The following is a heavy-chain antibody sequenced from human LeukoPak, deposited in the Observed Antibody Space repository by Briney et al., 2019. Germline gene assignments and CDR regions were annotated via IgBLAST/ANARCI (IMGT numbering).Heavy chain of an antibody. CDR1: GFTFSTYN. CDR3: ARDSGSYGKPYYFDY. J-gene: IGHJ4*02. D-gene: IGHD1-26*01. CDR2: ISTGSSYI. Sequence: GGSLRLSCAASGFTFSTYNMNWVRQAPGKGLEWVSSISTGSSYIYYADSVKGRFTISRDNAKNSLYLQMNSLRAEDTAVYYCARDSGSYGKPYYFDYWGQGTLVTVSS. V-gene: IGHV3-21*01.